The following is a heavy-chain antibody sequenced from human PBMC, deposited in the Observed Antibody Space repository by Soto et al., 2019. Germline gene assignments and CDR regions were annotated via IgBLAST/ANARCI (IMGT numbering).Heavy chain of an antibody. J-gene: IGHJ4*02. CDR2: IIPIFGTA. V-gene: IGHV1-69*01. Sequence: GASVNVSCKASGGTFSSYAISWVRQALGQGLEWMGGIIPIFGTANYAQKFQGRVTITADESTSTAYMELSSLRSEDTAVYYCARSYSSSWYVLFDYWGQGTLVTVSS. D-gene: IGHD6-13*01. CDR1: GGTFSSYA. CDR3: ARSYSSSWYVLFDY.